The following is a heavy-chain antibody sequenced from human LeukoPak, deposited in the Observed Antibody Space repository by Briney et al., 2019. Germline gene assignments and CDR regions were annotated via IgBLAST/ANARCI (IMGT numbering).Heavy chain of an antibody. CDR3: ATALGYCSSTSCPDY. CDR2: MNPNSGNT. CDR1: GYTFTSYD. Sequence: GASVKVSCKASGYTFTSYDINWVRQATGQGLEWMGWMNPNSGNTGYAQKFQGRVTMTRNTSISTAYMDLSSLRSEDTAVYYCATALGYCSSTSCPDYWGQGTLVTVSS. V-gene: IGHV1-8*01. D-gene: IGHD2-2*01. J-gene: IGHJ4*02.